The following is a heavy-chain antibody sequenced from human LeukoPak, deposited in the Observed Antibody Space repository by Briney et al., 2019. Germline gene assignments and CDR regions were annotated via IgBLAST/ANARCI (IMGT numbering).Heavy chain of an antibody. D-gene: IGHD6-13*01. Sequence: PGGSLRLSCAASGFTFSSYGMSWVRQAPGKGLEWVSAISGSGGSTYYADSVKGRFSISRDNSKNILYLQMNSLRAEDTAVYYCTTGYSSSWYKDYYYYMDVWGKGTTVTVSS. CDR2: ISGSGGST. V-gene: IGHV3-23*01. CDR3: TTGYSSSWYKDYYYYMDV. J-gene: IGHJ6*03. CDR1: GFTFSSYG.